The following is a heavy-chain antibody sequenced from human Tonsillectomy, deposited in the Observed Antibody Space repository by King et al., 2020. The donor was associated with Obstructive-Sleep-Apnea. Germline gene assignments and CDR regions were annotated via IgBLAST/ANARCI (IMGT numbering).Heavy chain of an antibody. J-gene: IGHJ4*02. D-gene: IGHD4-17*01. V-gene: IGHV4-39*07. CDR1: GGSISSSNYY. Sequence: LQLQESGPGLVKPSETLSLTCTVSGGSISSSNYYWGWIRQPPGKGLEWIGSIYYSGSTYYNPSLKRRVTISVDTSKNQFSLKLSSVTAADTAVYYCARVGYGDYVGARSASDYWGQGTPVTVSS. CDR2: IYYSGST. CDR3: ARVGYGDYVGARSASDY.